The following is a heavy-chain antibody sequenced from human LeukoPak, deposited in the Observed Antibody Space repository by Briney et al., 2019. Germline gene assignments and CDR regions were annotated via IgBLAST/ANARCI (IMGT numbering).Heavy chain of an antibody. D-gene: IGHD6-6*01. CDR3: AKGGNLHSSSSPFDY. Sequence: PGGSLRLSCAASGFTFDDYAMHWVRQAPGKGLEWVSGISWNSGSIGYADSVKGRFTISRDNAKNSLYLQMNSLRAEDMALYYCAKGGNLHSSSSPFDYWGQGTLVTVSS. CDR1: GFTFDDYA. CDR2: ISWNSGSI. J-gene: IGHJ4*02. V-gene: IGHV3-9*03.